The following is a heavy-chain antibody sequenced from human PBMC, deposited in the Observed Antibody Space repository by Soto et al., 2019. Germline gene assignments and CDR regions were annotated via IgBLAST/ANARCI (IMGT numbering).Heavy chain of an antibody. CDR1: GFTFSSYA. D-gene: IGHD2-21*01. CDR2: ISYDGSNK. V-gene: IGHV3-30-3*01. J-gene: IGHJ4*02. Sequence: GGSLRLSCAASGFTFSSYAMHWVRQAPGRGLEWVAVISYDGSNKYYADSVKGRFTISRDNSKNTLYLQMNSLRAEDTAVYYCARVDSSYSITYFDYWGQGTLVTVSS. CDR3: ARVDSSYSITYFDY.